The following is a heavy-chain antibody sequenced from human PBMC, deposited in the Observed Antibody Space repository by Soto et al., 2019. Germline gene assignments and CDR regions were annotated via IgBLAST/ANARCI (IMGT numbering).Heavy chain of an antibody. CDR3: ANGATYYYDSSGYYYDFDY. J-gene: IGHJ4*02. Sequence: QVQLVESGGGVVQPGMSLRLSCAASGFTFSSYGMHWVRQAPGKGLEWVAVISYDGSNKYYADSVKGRFTISRDNSKNTLYLQMNSLRAEDTAVYYCANGATYYYDSSGYYYDFDYWGQGTLVTVSS. CDR1: GFTFSSYG. CDR2: ISYDGSNK. D-gene: IGHD3-22*01. V-gene: IGHV3-30*18.